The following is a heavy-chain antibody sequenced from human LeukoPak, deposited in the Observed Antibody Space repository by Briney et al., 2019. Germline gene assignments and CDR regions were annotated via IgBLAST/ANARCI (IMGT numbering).Heavy chain of an antibody. CDR3: AKVKSGGSGSYYPVYYYYYMDV. V-gene: IGHV3-48*03. J-gene: IGHJ6*03. Sequence: GGSLSLSCAASGFTFSSYEMNWVRQAPGKGLEWVSYISSSGSTIYYADSVKGRFTISRDNSKNTLYLQMNSLRAEDTAVYYCAKVKSGGSGSYYPVYYYYYMDVWGKGTTVTISS. CDR1: GFTFSSYE. CDR2: ISSSGSTI. D-gene: IGHD3-10*01.